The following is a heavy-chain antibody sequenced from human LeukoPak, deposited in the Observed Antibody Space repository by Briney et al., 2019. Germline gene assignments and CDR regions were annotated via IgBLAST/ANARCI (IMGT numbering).Heavy chain of an antibody. Sequence: GGSLRLSCAASGFTFSNHDMHWVRQATGKGLEWVSGIGVPGDTFYPDSVKSRFTISRENAKNSLYLQMHSLRAGDTAVYYCARSPAAGTIELDYWGQGTLVTVSS. CDR3: ARSPAAGTIELDY. CDR2: IGVPGDT. J-gene: IGHJ4*02. CDR1: GFTFSNHD. V-gene: IGHV3-13*01. D-gene: IGHD6-13*01.